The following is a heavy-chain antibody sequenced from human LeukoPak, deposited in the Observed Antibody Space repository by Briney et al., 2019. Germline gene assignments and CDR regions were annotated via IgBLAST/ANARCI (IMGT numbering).Heavy chain of an antibody. Sequence: SENLSLTCTVSGGSINNGGYYWSWIRQHPGKGLEWIGYIYYSGSSYYNPSLRSRVTISVDTSKNHISLKLSSVTAAGTAVYYCARNRDGYNSFDYWGQGTLVTVSS. CDR2: IYYSGSS. CDR3: ARNRDGYNSFDY. V-gene: IGHV4-31*03. J-gene: IGHJ4*02. CDR1: GGSINNGGYY. D-gene: IGHD5-24*01.